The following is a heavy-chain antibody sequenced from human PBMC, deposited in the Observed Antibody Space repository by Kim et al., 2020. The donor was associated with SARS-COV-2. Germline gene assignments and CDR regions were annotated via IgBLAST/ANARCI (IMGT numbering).Heavy chain of an antibody. J-gene: IGHJ4*02. CDR2: IYYSGST. D-gene: IGHD3-10*01. V-gene: IGHV4-59*08. Sequence: SETLSLTCTVSGGSISSYYWSWIRQPPGKGLEWIGYIYYSGSTNYNPSLKSRVTISVDTSKNQFSLKLSSVTAADTAVYYCARTLDYYGSGSDLDYWGQG. CDR3: ARTLDYYGSGSDLDY. CDR1: GGSISSYY.